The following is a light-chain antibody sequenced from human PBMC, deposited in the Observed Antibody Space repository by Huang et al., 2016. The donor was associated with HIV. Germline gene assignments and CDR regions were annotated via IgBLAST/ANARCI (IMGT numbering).Light chain of an antibody. CDR1: QSVSSSY. Sequence: EIVLTQSPGTLSLSPGERATLSCRASQSVSSSYLAWYQQKPGQAPRLLIYGASSRATGSPERFSGSGSGTDFTLTISRLEPEDFAVYYCQQYGSSPTFGQGTKVEIK. CDR3: QQYGSSPT. J-gene: IGKJ1*01. CDR2: GAS. V-gene: IGKV3-20*01.